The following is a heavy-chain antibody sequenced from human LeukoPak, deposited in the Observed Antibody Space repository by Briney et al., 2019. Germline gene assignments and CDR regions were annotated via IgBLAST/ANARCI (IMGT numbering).Heavy chain of an antibody. D-gene: IGHD3-9*01. CDR2: ISYDGSNK. CDR3: AKDRGSYYDILTGPRYFDF. Sequence: HSGGSLRLSCAASGFTFSSYGMHWVRQAPGKGLEWVAVISYDGSNKYYADSVKGRFTISRDNSKNTLYLQMNSLRAEDTAVYYCAKDRGSYYDILTGPRYFDFWGQGTLVTVSS. J-gene: IGHJ4*02. V-gene: IGHV3-30*18. CDR1: GFTFSSYG.